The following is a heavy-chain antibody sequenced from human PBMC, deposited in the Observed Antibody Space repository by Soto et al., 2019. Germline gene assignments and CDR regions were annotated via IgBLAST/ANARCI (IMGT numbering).Heavy chain of an antibody. D-gene: IGHD2-15*01. V-gene: IGHV3-73*01. CDR3: TRTVDICSGGSCYFDY. J-gene: IGHJ4*02. CDR1: GFTFSGSA. CDR2: IRIKANSYAT. Sequence: GGSLRFSCAASGFTFSGSAMHWVRQASGKGLECVCRIRIKANSYATAYAASVKGRFTISRDDSKNTAYLQMKSLKTEDTAVYYCTRTVDICSGGSCYFDYWRQGPLVHVS.